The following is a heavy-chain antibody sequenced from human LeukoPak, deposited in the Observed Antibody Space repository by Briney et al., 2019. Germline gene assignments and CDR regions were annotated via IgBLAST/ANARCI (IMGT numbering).Heavy chain of an antibody. CDR1: GYTFTSYG. J-gene: IGHJ4*02. CDR2: ISAYNGNT. Sequence: ASVKVSCEASGYTFTSYGISWVRQAPGQGLEWMGWISAYNGNTNYAQKLQGRVTMTTDTSTSTAYMELRSLRSDDTAVYYCARDRPRNYYYGSGSYYQNDYWGQGTLVTVSS. V-gene: IGHV1-18*04. CDR3: ARDRPRNYYYGSGSYYQNDY. D-gene: IGHD3-10*01.